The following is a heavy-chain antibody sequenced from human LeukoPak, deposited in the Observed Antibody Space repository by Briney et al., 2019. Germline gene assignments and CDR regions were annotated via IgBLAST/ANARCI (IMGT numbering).Heavy chain of an antibody. Sequence: GGSLRLSCAASGFTFSSYGMHWVRQAPGKGLEWVAVIWYDGNNKYYADSVKGRFTISRDNSKNTLYLQMNSLRAEDTAVYYCASGYSYGYGLDYWGQGTLVTVSS. CDR3: ASGYSYGYGLDY. D-gene: IGHD5-18*01. J-gene: IGHJ4*02. V-gene: IGHV3-33*01. CDR2: IWYDGNNK. CDR1: GFTFSSYG.